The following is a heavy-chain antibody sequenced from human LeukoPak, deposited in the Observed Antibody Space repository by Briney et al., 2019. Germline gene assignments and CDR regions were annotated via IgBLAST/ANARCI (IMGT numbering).Heavy chain of an antibody. Sequence: PSETLSLTCTVSGGSISSYYWSWIRQPPGKGLEGSGYIYYSGSTNYNPSLKSRVTISVDTSKNQFSLKLSSVTAADTAVYYCARREDMVRGVGRFNWFDPWGQGTLVTVSS. D-gene: IGHD3-10*01. J-gene: IGHJ5*02. CDR3: ARREDMVRGVGRFNWFDP. CDR1: GGSISSYY. V-gene: IGHV4-59*08. CDR2: IYYSGST.